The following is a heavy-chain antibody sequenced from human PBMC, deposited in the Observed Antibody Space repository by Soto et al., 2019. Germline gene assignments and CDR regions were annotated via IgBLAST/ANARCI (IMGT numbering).Heavy chain of an antibody. V-gene: IGHV1-3*01. Sequence: GASVKVSCKASGYTFTSYAMHWVRQAPGQRLEWMGWINAGNGNTKYSQKFQGRVTITRDTSASTAYMELSSLRPEDTAVYYCARDLQDSSNYGMDVWGQGTTVTVSS. J-gene: IGHJ6*02. CDR1: GYTFTSYA. CDR3: ARDLQDSSNYGMDV. D-gene: IGHD2-15*01. CDR2: INAGNGNT.